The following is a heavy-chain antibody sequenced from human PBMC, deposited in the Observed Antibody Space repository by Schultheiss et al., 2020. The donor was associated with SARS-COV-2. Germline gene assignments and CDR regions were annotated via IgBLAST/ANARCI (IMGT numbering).Heavy chain of an antibody. CDR3: ARDRHELGLRDYYYYYGMDV. CDR2: ISSSGSTI. V-gene: IGHV3-48*04. Sequence: GGSLRLSCAASGFTFSSYAMSWVRQAPGKGLEWVSYISSSGSTIYYADSVKGRFTISRDNAKNSLYLQMNSLRAEDTAVYYCARDRHELGLRDYYYYYGMDVWGQGTTVTVSS. D-gene: IGHD7-27*01. CDR1: GFTFSSYA. J-gene: IGHJ6*02.